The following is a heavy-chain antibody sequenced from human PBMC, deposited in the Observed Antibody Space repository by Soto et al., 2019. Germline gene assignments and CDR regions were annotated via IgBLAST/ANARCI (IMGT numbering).Heavy chain of an antibody. D-gene: IGHD6-19*01. V-gene: IGHV3-21*01. J-gene: IGHJ5*02. Sequence: GGSLRLSCAASGFTFSSYSMNWVRQAPGKGLEWVSSISSSSSYIYYADSVKGRFTISRDNAKNSLYLQMNSLRAEDTAVYYCARDSPVSGKPPNWFDPWGQGTLVTVSS. CDR2: ISSSSSYI. CDR3: ARDSPVSGKPPNWFDP. CDR1: GFTFSSYS.